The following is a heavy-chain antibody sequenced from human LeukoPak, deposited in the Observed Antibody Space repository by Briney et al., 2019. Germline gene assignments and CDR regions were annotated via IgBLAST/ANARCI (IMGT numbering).Heavy chain of an antibody. CDR1: GFTFSSYS. D-gene: IGHD5-18*01. J-gene: IGHJ6*03. V-gene: IGHV3-21*01. CDR2: ISSSSSYI. CDR3: ARGERGYSYGRHPYYYMGV. Sequence: GGALRLSCAASGFTFSSYSMNWVRQAPGEGLEWVSSISSSSSYIYYADSVKRRFTISRDNAKNSLYLQMNSLRAEETAVYYCARGERGYSYGRHPYYYMGVWGKGTTVTVSS.